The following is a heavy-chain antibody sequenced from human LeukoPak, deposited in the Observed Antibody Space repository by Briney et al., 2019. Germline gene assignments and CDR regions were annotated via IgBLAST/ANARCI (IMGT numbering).Heavy chain of an antibody. D-gene: IGHD3-9*01. V-gene: IGHV3-23*01. CDR1: GFTFSSYA. J-gene: IGHJ4*02. CDR3: AKDYDTLTGYYSLIGY. CDR2: ISGRGGST. Sequence: GGSLRLSCAASGFTFSSYAMSWVRQAPGKGLEWVSVISGRGGSTSYADSVKGRFTVSRDNSKNMLYLQMNSLRAEDTAVYYCAKDYDTLTGYYSLIGYWGQGTLVTVSS.